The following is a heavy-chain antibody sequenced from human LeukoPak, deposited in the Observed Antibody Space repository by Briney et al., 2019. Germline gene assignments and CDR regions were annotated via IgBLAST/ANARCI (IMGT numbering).Heavy chain of an antibody. V-gene: IGHV1-58*02. J-gene: IGHJ4*02. CDR1: GFTFTSSA. CDR2: IVVGSGNT. Sequence: ASVKVSSKASGFTFTSSAMQWVRQARGQRLEWIGWIVVGSGNTNYAQKFQERVTITRDMSTSTAYMELSSLRSEDTAVYFFAADTGAVAGSGPLFDYWGQGTLVTVSS. CDR3: AADTGAVAGSGPLFDY. D-gene: IGHD6-19*01.